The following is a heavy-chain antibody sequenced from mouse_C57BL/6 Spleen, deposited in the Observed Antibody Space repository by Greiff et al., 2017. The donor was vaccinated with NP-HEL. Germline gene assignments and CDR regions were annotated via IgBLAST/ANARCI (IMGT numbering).Heavy chain of an antibody. CDR3: ARGGRGPWFAY. CDR2: IYPSDSET. D-gene: IGHD3-1*01. CDR1: GYTFTSYW. V-gene: IGHV1-61*01. Sequence: QVQLQQPGAELVRPGSSVKLSCKASGYTFTSYWMDWVKQRPGQGLEWIGNIYPSDSETHYNQKFKDKSTLTVDKSSSTAYMQLSSLTSEDSAVYYCARGGRGPWFAYWGQGTLVTVSA. J-gene: IGHJ3*01.